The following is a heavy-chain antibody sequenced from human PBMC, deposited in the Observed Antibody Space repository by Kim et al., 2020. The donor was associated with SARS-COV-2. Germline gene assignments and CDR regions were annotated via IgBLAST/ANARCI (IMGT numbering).Heavy chain of an antibody. CDR2: INPNSGGT. V-gene: IGHV1-2*02. Sequence: ASVKVSCKASGYTFTGYYMHWVRQAPGQGLEWMGWINPNSGGTNYAQKFQGRVTMTRDTSISTAYMELSRLRSDDTAVYYCAREDIVVVVAATVNWFDPWGQGTLVTVSS. D-gene: IGHD2-15*01. CDR3: AREDIVVVVAATVNWFDP. CDR1: GYTFTGYY. J-gene: IGHJ5*02.